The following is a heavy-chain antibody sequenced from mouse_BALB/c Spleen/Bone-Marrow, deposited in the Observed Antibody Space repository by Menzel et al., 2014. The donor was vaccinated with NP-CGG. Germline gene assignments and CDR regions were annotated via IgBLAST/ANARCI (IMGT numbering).Heavy chain of an antibody. V-gene: IGHV7-3*02. CDR3: ARYDGYSDNAMDY. CDR2: IRNRANGYTT. CDR1: GFTFTDYY. Sequence: EVKLVESGGGLVQPGGSLILSCAPSGFTFTDYYMNWVRQPPGKALEWLGFIRNRANGYTTEFSASVKGRFTISRDNSQSILYLQINTLRAEDSATYYCARYDGYSDNAMDYWGQGTSVTVSS. J-gene: IGHJ4*01. D-gene: IGHD2-3*01.